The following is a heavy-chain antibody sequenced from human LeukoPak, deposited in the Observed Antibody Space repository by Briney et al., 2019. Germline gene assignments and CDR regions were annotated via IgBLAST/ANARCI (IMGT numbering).Heavy chain of an antibody. Sequence: PSETLSLTCTVSGDSISPYYWSWLRQPPGKGLEWIGYISYSGSTDYNPSLKSRVTISVDTSKNQFSLKLNSVPAADTAVYYGTRDRRDGYDYVDYWGQGTLVTVSS. CDR2: ISYSGST. V-gene: IGHV4-59*01. J-gene: IGHJ4*02. CDR3: TRDRRDGYDYVDY. CDR1: GDSISPYY. D-gene: IGHD5-24*01.